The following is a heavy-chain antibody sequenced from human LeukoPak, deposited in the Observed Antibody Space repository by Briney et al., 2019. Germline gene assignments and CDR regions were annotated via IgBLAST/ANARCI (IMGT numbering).Heavy chain of an antibody. CDR3: AKDRRELRKYDAFDI. D-gene: IGHD1-26*01. CDR1: GGSISSYY. Sequence: SETLSLTCTVSGGSISSYYWSWIRQPPGKGLEWIGYIYYSGSTNYNPSLKSRVTISVDTSKNQFSLKLSSVTAADTAVYYCAKDRRELRKYDAFDIWGQGTMVTVSS. J-gene: IGHJ3*02. V-gene: IGHV4-59*12. CDR2: IYYSGST.